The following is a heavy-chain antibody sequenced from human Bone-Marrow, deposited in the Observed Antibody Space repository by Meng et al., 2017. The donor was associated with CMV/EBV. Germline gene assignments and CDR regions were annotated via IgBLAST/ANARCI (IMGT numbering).Heavy chain of an antibody. V-gene: IGHV3-66*02. D-gene: IGHD3/OR15-3a*01. J-gene: IGHJ4*02. CDR2: IFAAGNT. CDR1: GLTVSNNY. Sequence: GESLKISCAASGLTVSNNYIIWVRQAPGKGLEWVSIIFAAGNTYYADSVKGRFTISRDSSKNTLYLQMNSLRAEDTAVYYCTRQAHYSLDWDCWGQGTLVTVS. CDR3: TRQAHYSLDWDC.